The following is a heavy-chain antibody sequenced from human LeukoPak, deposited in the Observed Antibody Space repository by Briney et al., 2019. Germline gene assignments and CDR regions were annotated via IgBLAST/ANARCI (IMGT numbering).Heavy chain of an antibody. Sequence: PGGSLRLSCAASGFTFSSYSMNWVRQAPGKGLEWISYITSRSSPIYYADSVKGRFTISRGNAKNSLYLQMNSLRDEDTAVYYCVRDPHALDYWGRGTLVTVSS. J-gene: IGHJ4*02. CDR1: GFTFSSYS. CDR3: VRDPHALDY. V-gene: IGHV3-48*02. CDR2: ITSRSSPI.